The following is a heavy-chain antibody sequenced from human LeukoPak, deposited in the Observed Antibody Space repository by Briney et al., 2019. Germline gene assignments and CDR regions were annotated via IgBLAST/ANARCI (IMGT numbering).Heavy chain of an antibody. CDR3: ARVRIEMATRIIDY. CDR1: GGSFSGYY. Sequence: SETLSLTCAVYGGSFSGYYWSWIRQPPGKGLEWIGEINHSGSTNYNPSLKSRVTISVDTSKNQFSLRLSSVTAADTAVYYCARVRIEMATRIIDYWGQGTLVTVSS. V-gene: IGHV4-34*01. CDR2: INHSGST. D-gene: IGHD5-24*01. J-gene: IGHJ4*02.